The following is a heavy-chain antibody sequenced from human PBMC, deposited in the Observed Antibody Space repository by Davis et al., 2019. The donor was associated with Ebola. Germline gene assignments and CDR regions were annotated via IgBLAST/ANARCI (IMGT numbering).Heavy chain of an antibody. CDR3: ARVATDWFDP. CDR2: INSDGTIT. V-gene: IGHV3-74*01. CDR1: GFTFSSYW. Sequence: GESLKISCAASGFTFSSYWMHWVRQAPGTGLEWVSRINSDGTITNYADSVKGRFPISRDNAKNTLYLQMSGLRAEDTALYYCARVATDWFDPWGQGTRVTVSS. J-gene: IGHJ5*02.